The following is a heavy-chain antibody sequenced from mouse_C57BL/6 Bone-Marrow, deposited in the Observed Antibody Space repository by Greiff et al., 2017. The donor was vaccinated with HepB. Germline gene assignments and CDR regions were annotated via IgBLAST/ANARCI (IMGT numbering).Heavy chain of an antibody. V-gene: IGHV14-4*01. CDR3: TTLIYYYGSRPYYYAMDY. Sequence: VQLKESGAELVRPGASVKLSCTASGFNIKDDYMHWVKQRPEQGLEWIGWIDPENGDTEYASKFRGKATITADTSSNTAYLQLSRLTSEDTAVYYCTTLIYYYGSRPYYYAMDYWGQGTSVTVSS. CDR2: IDPENGDT. D-gene: IGHD1-1*01. J-gene: IGHJ4*01. CDR1: GFNIKDDY.